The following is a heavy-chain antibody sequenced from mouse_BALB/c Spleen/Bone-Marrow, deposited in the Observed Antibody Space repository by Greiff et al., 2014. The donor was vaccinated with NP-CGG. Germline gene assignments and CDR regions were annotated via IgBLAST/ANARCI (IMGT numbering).Heavy chain of an antibody. CDR2: IHYSGST. CDR3: ARGGYYGSSYFDV. CDR1: GYSITSGYS. Sequence: VQLQQPGPDLVKPSQSLSLTCTVTGYSITSGYSWPWIRQFPGNKLEWMGYIHYSGSTNYNPSLKSRISITRDTSKNQFFLQLNSVTTEDTATYYCARGGYYGSSYFDVWGAGTTVTVSS. J-gene: IGHJ1*01. D-gene: IGHD1-1*01. V-gene: IGHV3-1*02.